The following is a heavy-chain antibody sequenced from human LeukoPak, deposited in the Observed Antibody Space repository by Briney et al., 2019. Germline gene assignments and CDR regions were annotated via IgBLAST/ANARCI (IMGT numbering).Heavy chain of an antibody. CDR2: IIPIFGTA. CDR3: ARDGFESGYVRYYYYYMDV. Sequence: ASVKVSCKASGGTFSSYAISWVRQAPGQGLEWMGGIIPIFGTANYAQKFQGRVTITADKSTSTAYMELSSLRSEDTAVYYCARDGFESGYVRYYYYYMDVWGKGTTVTVSS. J-gene: IGHJ6*03. D-gene: IGHD5-12*01. CDR1: GGTFSSYA. V-gene: IGHV1-69*06.